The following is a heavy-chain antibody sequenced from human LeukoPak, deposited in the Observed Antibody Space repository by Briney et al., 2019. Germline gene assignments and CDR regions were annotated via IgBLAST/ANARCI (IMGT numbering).Heavy chain of an antibody. CDR1: GYTFTGYY. CDR3: VLVPAAIYPPYYFDY. D-gene: IGHD2-2*02. V-gene: IGHV1-2*02. CDR2: INPNSGGT. Sequence: ASVKVSCKASGYTFTGYYMHWVRQAPGQGLEWMGWINPNSGGTNYAQKLQGRVTMTRDTSISTAYMELSRLRSDDTAVYYCVLVPAAIYPPYYFDYWGQGTLVTVSS. J-gene: IGHJ4*02.